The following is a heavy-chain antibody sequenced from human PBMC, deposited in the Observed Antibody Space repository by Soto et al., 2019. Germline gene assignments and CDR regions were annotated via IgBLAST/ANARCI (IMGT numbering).Heavy chain of an antibody. CDR3: ARGKSYCSGGSCRVYDY. Sequence: QVQLVQSGAEVKKPGASVKVSCKASGYTFTSYDINWVRQATGQGLEWMGWMNPNSGNTGYAQKFQGRVTMTRNTSMSTAYMELSSLRSEDTAVYYCARGKSYCSGGSCRVYDYWGQGTLVTVSS. D-gene: IGHD2-15*01. J-gene: IGHJ4*02. V-gene: IGHV1-8*01. CDR2: MNPNSGNT. CDR1: GYTFTSYD.